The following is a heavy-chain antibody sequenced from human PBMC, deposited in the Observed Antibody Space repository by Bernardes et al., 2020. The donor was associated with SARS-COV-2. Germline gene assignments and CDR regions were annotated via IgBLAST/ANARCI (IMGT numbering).Heavy chain of an antibody. CDR1: GFTFSSYD. J-gene: IGHJ4*02. V-gene: IGHV3-13*01. D-gene: IGHD3-10*01. CDR3: TRGRGGEYFGDLLF. Sequence: GGSLRLSCATSGFTFSSYDMHWVRQTPGKGLEWVSTIGTADDTYYPASVKGRFTISRDNAMSSLYLQMTSLRAGDTAIYYCTRGRGGEYFGDLLFWGQGTLVTVSS. CDR2: IGTADDT.